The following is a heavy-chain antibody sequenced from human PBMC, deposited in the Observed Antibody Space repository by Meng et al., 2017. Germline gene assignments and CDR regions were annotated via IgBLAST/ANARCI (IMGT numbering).Heavy chain of an antibody. D-gene: IGHD6-19*01. J-gene: IGHJ4*02. CDR3: ARSEWLAFFDY. V-gene: IGHV1-2*06. Sequence: QVQLVQLGPEVKKPGASVKLSCKPSGYTFAAYWIHWLRQAPGQGLEWMGRIDPNNDHTQYAQNFQGRVTMTSDTSISTVYMELNGLRSDDTAVYYCARSEWLAFFDYWGQGTLVTVSS. CDR1: GYTFAAYW. CDR2: IDPNNDHT.